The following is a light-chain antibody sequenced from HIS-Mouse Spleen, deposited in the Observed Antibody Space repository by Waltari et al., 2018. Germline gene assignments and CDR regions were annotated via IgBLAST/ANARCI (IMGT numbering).Light chain of an antibody. CDR2: DVS. J-gene: IGLJ3*02. CDR3: CSYAGSYGV. Sequence: QSALTQPPSVSGSPGQSVTISCTGTSRDVGGYNHVSWYQQHPGKAPKLMIYDVSKRPSGVPDRFSGSKSGNTASLTISGLQAEDEADYYCCSYAGSYGVFGGGTKLTVL. CDR1: SRDVGGYNH. V-gene: IGLV2-11*01.